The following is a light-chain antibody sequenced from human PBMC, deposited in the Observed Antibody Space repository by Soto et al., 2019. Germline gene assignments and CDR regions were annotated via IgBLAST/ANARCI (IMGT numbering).Light chain of an antibody. J-gene: IGKJ1*01. Sequence: DIQMTQSPSSLSASVGDRVTITCRASQGISNYLAWYQQKPGKVPKLLIYAASTLQSGVPSRFSGSGSGTDLTLTISSLQLEDVATYYCPKYNSAPRTFGQGTKVEIK. CDR3: PKYNSAPRT. CDR1: QGISNY. CDR2: AAS. V-gene: IGKV1-27*01.